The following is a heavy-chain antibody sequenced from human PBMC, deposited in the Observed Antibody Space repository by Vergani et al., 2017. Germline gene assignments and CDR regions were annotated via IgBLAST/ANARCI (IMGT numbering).Heavy chain of an antibody. CDR1: GFTFSSYG. CDR3: AKDGRENSDYGYFDY. D-gene: IGHD4-17*01. J-gene: IGHJ4*02. V-gene: IGHV3-30*18. Sequence: VQLVESGGGLVKRGGSLRLSCAASGFTFSSYGMHWVRQAPGKGLEWVAVISYDGSNKYYADSVKGRFTISRDNSKNTLYLQMNSLRAEDTAVYYCAKDGRENSDYGYFDYWGQGTLVTVSS. CDR2: ISYDGSNK.